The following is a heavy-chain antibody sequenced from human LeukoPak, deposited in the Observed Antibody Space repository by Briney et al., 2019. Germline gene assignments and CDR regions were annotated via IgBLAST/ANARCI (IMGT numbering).Heavy chain of an antibody. CDR1: GFTLSSYW. CDR2: IKQDGSEK. Sequence: PGGSLRLSCAASGFTLSSYWMSWVRQAPGKGLEWVANIKQDGSEKYYVDSVKGRFTISRDNAKNSLYLQMNSLRAEDTAVYYCARDPRPYMDVWGKGTTVTVSS. J-gene: IGHJ6*03. CDR3: ARDPRPYMDV. V-gene: IGHV3-7*01.